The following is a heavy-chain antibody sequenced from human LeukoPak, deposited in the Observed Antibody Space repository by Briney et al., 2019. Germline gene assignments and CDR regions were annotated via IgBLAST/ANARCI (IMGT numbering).Heavy chain of an antibody. D-gene: IGHD7-27*01. CDR2: IYSGGNT. CDR3: ASNGGNSGIFLQLDY. J-gene: IGHJ4*02. Sequence: GGSLRLSCAASGFTIGTNYQSWVRQAPGKGLGWVSVIYSGGNTYSADSVKGRFTISRDNSKNTLYLQMNSLRVEDTAVYYCASNGGNSGIFLQLDYWGQGTLVTVSS. CDR1: GFTIGTNY. V-gene: IGHV3-66*02.